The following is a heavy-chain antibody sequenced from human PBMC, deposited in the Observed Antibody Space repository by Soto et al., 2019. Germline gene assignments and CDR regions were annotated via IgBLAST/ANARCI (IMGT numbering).Heavy chain of an antibody. CDR3: TKSYGSGDFPLR. Sequence: APGRGLEWVANIKQDGSEKYYVDSVKGRFVISRDNAKNSLFLQMDSLRAEDTAVYYCTKSYGSGDFPLRWGQGTLVTVSS. J-gene: IGHJ4*02. V-gene: IGHV3-7*02. D-gene: IGHD3-10*01. CDR2: IKQDGSEK.